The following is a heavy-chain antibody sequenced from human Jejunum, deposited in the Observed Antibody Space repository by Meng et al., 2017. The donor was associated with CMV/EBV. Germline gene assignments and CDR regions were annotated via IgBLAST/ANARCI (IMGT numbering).Heavy chain of an antibody. D-gene: IGHD6-13*01. Sequence: LSCAASGFTFRNAWMSWVRQAPGKGLEWVGRVKNKIDSGATDYAAPVKGRFTISRDDSKNTLSLLMNSLTIDDTAVYYCTTDPSSSNWGQGTLVTVSS. J-gene: IGHJ4*02. V-gene: IGHV3-15*01. CDR1: GFTFRNAW. CDR2: VKNKIDSGAT. CDR3: TTDPSSSN.